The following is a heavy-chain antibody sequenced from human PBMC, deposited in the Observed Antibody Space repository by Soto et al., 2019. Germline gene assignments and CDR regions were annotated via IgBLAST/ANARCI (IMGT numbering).Heavy chain of an antibody. CDR3: ARVTYESTVEGDRFDP. CDR2: IYYDGST. J-gene: IGHJ5*02. V-gene: IGHV4-39*07. D-gene: IGHD4-17*01. CDR1: GGSITSNANY. Sequence: PSETLSLTCSVSGGSITSNANYWAWFRQPPGRGLEWVGSIYYDGSTYYNPSLKYRATISADTSKNQFSLKLSSVTAADTAVYYCARVTYESTVEGDRFDPWGQGTLVTVSS.